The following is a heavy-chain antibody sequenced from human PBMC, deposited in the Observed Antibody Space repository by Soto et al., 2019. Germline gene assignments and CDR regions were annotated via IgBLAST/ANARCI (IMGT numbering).Heavy chain of an antibody. CDR3: ARLAYSSGFTFDY. V-gene: IGHV4-59*01. CDR2: IYYNGNT. D-gene: IGHD5-18*01. CDR1: GGSISSDY. J-gene: IGHJ4*02. Sequence: ETLSLTCTVSGGSISSDYWTWIRQPPGERLELIGYIYYNGNTNYNSSLKSRVTISIATSKNQFSLKLNSVTAADTAVYFCARLAYSSGFTFDYWGRGTLVTVSS.